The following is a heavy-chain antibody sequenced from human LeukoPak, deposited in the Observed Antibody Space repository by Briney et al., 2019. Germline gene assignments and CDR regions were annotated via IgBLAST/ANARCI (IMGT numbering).Heavy chain of an antibody. CDR3: ARDRGADDTPYNWFDP. Sequence: GGSLRLSCAASGFTLSTYYMSWVRQALGKGLEWVANIKQDGSGENYVDSVKGRFTISRDNAKNSLYLQMNSLKVEDTAVYYCARDRGADDTPYNWFDPWGQGTLVTVSS. D-gene: IGHD6-13*01. CDR1: GFTLSTYY. V-gene: IGHV3-7*01. J-gene: IGHJ5*02. CDR2: IKQDGSGE.